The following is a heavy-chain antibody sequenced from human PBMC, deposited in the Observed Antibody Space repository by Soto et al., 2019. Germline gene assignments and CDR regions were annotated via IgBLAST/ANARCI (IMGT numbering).Heavy chain of an antibody. D-gene: IGHD3-22*01. CDR1: GFTFSSYA. Sequence: GGSLRLSCAASGFTFSSYAMSWVRQAPGKGLEWVSAISGSGGSTYYADSVKGRFTISRDNSKNTLYLQMNSLRAEDTAVYYCAKEDDSSGYYYLPSWFDPWGQGTLVTVSS. J-gene: IGHJ5*02. CDR3: AKEDDSSGYYYLPSWFDP. CDR2: ISGSGGST. V-gene: IGHV3-23*01.